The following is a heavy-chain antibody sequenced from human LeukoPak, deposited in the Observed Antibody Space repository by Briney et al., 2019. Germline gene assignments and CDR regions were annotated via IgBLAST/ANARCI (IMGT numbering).Heavy chain of an antibody. CDR2: IKQDGSEK. V-gene: IGHV3-7*01. CDR1: GFTFSSYW. J-gene: IGHJ3*02. Sequence: PGGSPRLSCAASGFTFSSYWMSWVRQAPGKGLEWVANIKQDGSEKYYVDSVKGRFTISRDNAKNSLYLQMNSLRAEDTAVYYCARGQWLGAFDIWGQGTMVTVSS. CDR3: ARGQWLGAFDI. D-gene: IGHD6-19*01.